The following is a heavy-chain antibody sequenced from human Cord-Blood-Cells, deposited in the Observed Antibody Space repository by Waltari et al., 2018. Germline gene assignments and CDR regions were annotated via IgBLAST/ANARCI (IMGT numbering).Heavy chain of an antibody. CDR2: IYSAASK. Sequence: EVQLVESGGGLIQPGGSLRLSCAASGFTVSSNYMSWVRQAPGKGLEWVSVIYSAASKYYADSGTGQITVSRDNSKNTLYLQRNGVGAEDTAVYDGGREGGGGGSGSYYRDYDYYGMDVWGQGTTVTVSS. CDR1: GFTVSSNY. D-gene: IGHD3-10*01. CDR3: GREGGGGGSGSYYRDYDYYGMDV. V-gene: IGHV3-53*01. J-gene: IGHJ6*02.